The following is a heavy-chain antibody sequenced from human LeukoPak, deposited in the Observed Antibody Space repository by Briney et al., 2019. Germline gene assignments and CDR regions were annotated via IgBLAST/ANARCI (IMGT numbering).Heavy chain of an antibody. V-gene: IGHV4-59*05. J-gene: IGHJ4*02. Sequence: PSETLSLTCTVSGGSISSYYWSWIRQPPGKGLEWIGSIYYSGSTYYNPSLKSRVTISVDTSKNQFSLKLSSVTAADTAVYYCARHGAAGTRYWGQGTLVTVSS. CDR2: IYYSGST. D-gene: IGHD6-13*01. CDR1: GGSISSYY. CDR3: ARHGAAGTRY.